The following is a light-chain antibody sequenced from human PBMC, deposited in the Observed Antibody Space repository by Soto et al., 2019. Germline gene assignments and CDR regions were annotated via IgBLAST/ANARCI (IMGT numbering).Light chain of an antibody. CDR3: QRSYSTPRT. Sequence: DIQMTQSPSSLSASLGDIVTITCRASQSITTYFNWYQKKPGTAPSLLISSTSTLQSGVPSKFSGSGSGTDFTLTISLLQPEDSATYFCQRSYSTPRTFGQGTKVEIK. CDR2: STS. CDR1: QSITTY. J-gene: IGKJ1*01. V-gene: IGKV1-39*01.